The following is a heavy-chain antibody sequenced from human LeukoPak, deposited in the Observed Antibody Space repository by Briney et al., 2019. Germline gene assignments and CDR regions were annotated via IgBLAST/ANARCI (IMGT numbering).Heavy chain of an antibody. CDR2: INPNSGGT. CDR1: GYTFTGYY. CDR3: ARDFPTYYYDSSGWDAFDI. Sequence: EASVNVSCKASGYTFTGYYMHWVRQAPGQGLEWMGWINPNSGGTNYAQKFQGRVTMTRDTSISTAYMELSRLRSDDTAVYYCARDFPTYYYDSSGWDAFDIWGQGTMVTVSS. D-gene: IGHD3-22*01. J-gene: IGHJ3*02. V-gene: IGHV1-2*02.